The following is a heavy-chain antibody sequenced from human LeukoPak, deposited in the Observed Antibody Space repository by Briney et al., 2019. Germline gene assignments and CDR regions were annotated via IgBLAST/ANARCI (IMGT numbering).Heavy chain of an antibody. Sequence: GGSLRLSCAASGFTFDDYGMSWVRQAPGKGLEWVSGINWNGGSTGYADSVKGRFTISRDNSKNTLYLQMNSLRAEDTAVYYCAKDSSSGYYDDYWGQGTLVTVSS. D-gene: IGHD3-22*01. CDR1: GFTFDDYG. CDR2: INWNGGST. CDR3: AKDSSSGYYDDY. V-gene: IGHV3-20*04. J-gene: IGHJ4*02.